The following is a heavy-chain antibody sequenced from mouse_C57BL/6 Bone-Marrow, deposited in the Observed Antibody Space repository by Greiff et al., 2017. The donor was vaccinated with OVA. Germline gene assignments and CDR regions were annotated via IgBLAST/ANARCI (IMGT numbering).Heavy chain of an antibody. CDR3: ARYGRAWFAY. D-gene: IGHD1-1*02. CDR2: IYPGDGDT. Sequence: VKLQESGPELVKPGASVKISCKASGYAFSSSWMNWVKQRPGKGLEWIGRIYPGDGDTNYNGKFKGKATLTADKSSSTAYMQLSSLTSEDSAVYFCARYGRAWFAYWGQGTLVTVSA. J-gene: IGHJ3*01. CDR1: GYAFSSSW. V-gene: IGHV1-82*01.